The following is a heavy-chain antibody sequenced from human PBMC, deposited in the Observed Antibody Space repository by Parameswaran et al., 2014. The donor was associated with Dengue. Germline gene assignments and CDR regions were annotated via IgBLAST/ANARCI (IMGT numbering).Heavy chain of an antibody. CDR3: ARDQLGLDY. J-gene: IGHJ4*02. V-gene: IGHV4-59*01. D-gene: IGHD1-1*01. CDR2: IYYSGST. Sequence: RWIRQPPGKGLEWIGYIYYSGSTNYNPSLKSRVTISVDTSKNQFSLKLSSVTAADTAVYYCARDQLGLDYWGQGTLVTVSS.